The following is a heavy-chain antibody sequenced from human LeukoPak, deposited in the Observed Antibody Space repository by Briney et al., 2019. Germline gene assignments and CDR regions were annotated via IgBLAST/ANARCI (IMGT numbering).Heavy chain of an antibody. CDR2: IYYSGST. CDR1: GGSISSFY. D-gene: IGHD3-22*01. V-gene: IGHV4-59*12. Sequence: SETLSLTCTVSGGSISSFYWTWIRQPPGKGLEWIGYIYYSGSTNYNPSFKSRVTMSVETSKNQFSLKLSSVTAADTAVYYCARAVGDYYDKRGRAFDIWGQGTMVTVSS. J-gene: IGHJ3*02. CDR3: ARAVGDYYDKRGRAFDI.